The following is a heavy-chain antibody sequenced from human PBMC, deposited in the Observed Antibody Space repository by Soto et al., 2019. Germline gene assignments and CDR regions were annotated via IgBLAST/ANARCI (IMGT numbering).Heavy chain of an antibody. Sequence: PGGSLRLSCAASGFTFNTYGMTWVRQAPGKGLEWVSTVSGSGGGTYYADSVKGRFTISRVNSKNTMYLQMSNLRAEDTAVYFCARIGPYCGGDCYPDFDVWGQGTTVTVSS. V-gene: IGHV3-23*01. D-gene: IGHD2-21*02. CDR2: VSGSGGGT. CDR3: ARIGPYCGGDCYPDFDV. CDR1: GFTFNTYG. J-gene: IGHJ6*02.